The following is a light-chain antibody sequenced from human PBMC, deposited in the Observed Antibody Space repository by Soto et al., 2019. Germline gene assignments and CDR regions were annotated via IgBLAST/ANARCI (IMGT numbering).Light chain of an antibody. J-gene: IGKJ1*01. CDR1: QGITND. CDR3: LQHNNFPWT. CDR2: AAS. Sequence: DIQMTQSPSFLSASVGDRVTITCRASQGITNDLGWYQQEPGKAPNRLIYAASSLQSGVPSRFSGSRSGTEFTLTISSLQPEDSATYYCLQHNNFPWTFGQGTKVDIK. V-gene: IGKV1-17*01.